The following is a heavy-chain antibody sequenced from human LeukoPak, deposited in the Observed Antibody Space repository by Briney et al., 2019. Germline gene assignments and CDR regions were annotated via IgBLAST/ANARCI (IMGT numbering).Heavy chain of an antibody. CDR1: GASISSSY. Sequence: PSETLSLTCAVSGASISSSYWSWIRQPPGKGLEWIGYINYSGNTKYNPSLESRVTISVDASNSQFSLRLSSVTAADTAFYYRARGYYDSRGYSNTFDIWGQGTLVTVSS. D-gene: IGHD3-22*01. J-gene: IGHJ3*02. V-gene: IGHV4-59*01. CDR2: INYSGNT. CDR3: ARGYYDSRGYSNTFDI.